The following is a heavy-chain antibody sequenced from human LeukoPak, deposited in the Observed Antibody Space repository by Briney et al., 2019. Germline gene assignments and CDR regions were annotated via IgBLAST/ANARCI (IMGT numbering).Heavy chain of an antibody. CDR1: GFSFSDYE. J-gene: IGHJ6*02. CDR2: ISSSGSTM. D-gene: IGHD2-8*01. V-gene: IGHV3-48*03. Sequence: GGSLRLSCAASGFSFSDYEMNWVRQAPGMGLEWVAFISSSGSTMYYADSVRGRFTLSRDSAKTSLFLQMNSLRAEDTAVYYCSRTKMSPYSYYGMDVWGRGTTVNVSS. CDR3: SRTKMSPYSYYGMDV.